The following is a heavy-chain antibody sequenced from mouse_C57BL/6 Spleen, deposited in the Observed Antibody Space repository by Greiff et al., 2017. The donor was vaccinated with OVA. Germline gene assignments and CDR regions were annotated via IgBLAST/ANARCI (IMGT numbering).Heavy chain of an antibody. V-gene: IGHV1-53*01. D-gene: IGHD2-4*01. Sequence: QVQLQQPGTELVKPGASVKLSCKASGYTFTSYWMHWVKQRPGQGLEWIGNINPSNGGTNYNEKFKNKATLTVDKSSSTAYMQLSSLTSEDSAVYYCARCDYDEDWYFDVWGTGTTVTVSS. CDR2: INPSNGGT. CDR1: GYTFTSYW. J-gene: IGHJ1*03. CDR3: ARCDYDEDWYFDV.